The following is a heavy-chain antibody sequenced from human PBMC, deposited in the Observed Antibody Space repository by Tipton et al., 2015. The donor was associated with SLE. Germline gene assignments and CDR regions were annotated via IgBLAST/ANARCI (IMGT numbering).Heavy chain of an antibody. D-gene: IGHD6-13*01. V-gene: IGHV1-46*01. CDR2: INPSGGST. J-gene: IGHJ6*02. CDR1: GYSFSNYA. CDR3: ARQAPYRSSLSYSGMDA. Sequence: QSGAEEKKPGASVKVSCKASGYSFSNYAIHWVRQAPGQRPEWMGIINPSGGSTNYAQKFQGRVTMTRDTSTSTVDMELSRLRSDDTAVYYCARQAPYRSSLSYSGMDAWGQGTTVTASS.